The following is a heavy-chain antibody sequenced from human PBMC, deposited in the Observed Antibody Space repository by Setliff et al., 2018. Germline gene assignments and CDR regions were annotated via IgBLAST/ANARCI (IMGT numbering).Heavy chain of an antibody. D-gene: IGHD3-22*01. CDR2: IFPVDSDT. J-gene: IGHJ4*02. CDR3: ARYVGSVVI. Sequence: PGESLKISCRGSGYTFTNYWIAWVRQMPGKGLEWMGTIFPVDSDTRYSPSFQGQVTISADKSISTAYLQWSSLKASDTAMYYCARYVGSVVIWGQGTLVTVSS. CDR1: GYTFTNYW. V-gene: IGHV5-51*01.